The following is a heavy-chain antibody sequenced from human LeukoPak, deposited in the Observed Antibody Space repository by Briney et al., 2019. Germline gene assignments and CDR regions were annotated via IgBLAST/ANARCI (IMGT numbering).Heavy chain of an antibody. Sequence: PSQTLSLTCTVSGGSISRGDYYWSWIRHPPGKGLEWIGYIYYSGSTYYNPSLKSRVTISVDTSKNQFSLKLSSVTAADTAVYYCARDLADIVVVPAASPDAFDIWGQGTMVTVSS. D-gene: IGHD2-2*01. V-gene: IGHV4-30-4*08. CDR3: ARDLADIVVVPAASPDAFDI. CDR1: GGSISRGDYY. J-gene: IGHJ3*02. CDR2: IYYSGST.